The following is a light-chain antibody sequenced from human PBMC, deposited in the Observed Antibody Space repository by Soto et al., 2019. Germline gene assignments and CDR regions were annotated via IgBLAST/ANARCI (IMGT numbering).Light chain of an antibody. CDR2: EVN. Sequence: QSALTQPPSASGSPGQSVAISCTGTSSDVGGYNYVSWYQQHPGKAPKLMIYEVNKRPSGVPDRFSRSKSGNTASLTVSGLQAEDEADYYCSSYAGSGNVFGTGTKLTVL. V-gene: IGLV2-8*01. CDR3: SSYAGSGNV. J-gene: IGLJ1*01. CDR1: SSDVGGYNY.